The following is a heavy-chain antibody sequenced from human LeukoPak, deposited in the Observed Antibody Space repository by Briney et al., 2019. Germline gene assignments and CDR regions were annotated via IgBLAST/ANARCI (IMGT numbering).Heavy chain of an antibody. V-gene: IGHV3-15*01. CDR2: IKTKTDGGTT. CDR3: TTPGSRSYDFWSGYSPFDY. J-gene: IGHJ4*02. Sequence: GGSLRLSCAASRFTFTNAWMNWVRQAPGKGLEWVGRIKTKTDGGTTDYAAPVKGRFTISRDDSKSTLYLQMNSLKTEDTAVYYCTTPGSRSYDFWSGYSPFDYWGQGTLVTVSS. CDR1: RFTFTNAW. D-gene: IGHD3-3*01.